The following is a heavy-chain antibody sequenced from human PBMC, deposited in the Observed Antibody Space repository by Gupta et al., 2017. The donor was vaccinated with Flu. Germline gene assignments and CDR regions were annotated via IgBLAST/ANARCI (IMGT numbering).Heavy chain of an antibody. Sequence: QVQLEQWGAGLLKPSESLSLTCAVYGGSFSGYFWSWIRQSPGKGLEWIGEINPDGVTNYNPSLKSRVTISVDTSLNQFSLRVDSVTAADTAVYYCARGDEQQLPSRPDYWGQGTLVTVSS. CDR2: INPDGVT. D-gene: IGHD6-13*01. CDR3: ARGDEQQLPSRPDY. CDR1: GGSFSGYF. V-gene: IGHV4-34*02. J-gene: IGHJ4*02.